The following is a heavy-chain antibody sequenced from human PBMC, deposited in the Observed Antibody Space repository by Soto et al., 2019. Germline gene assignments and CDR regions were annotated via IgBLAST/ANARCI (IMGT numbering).Heavy chain of an antibody. J-gene: IGHJ6*02. CDR2: FDPSDSYT. CDR1: GNSFNNW. Sequence: GESLKISCKGLGNSFNNWIGWVRQMPGKGLEWMGRFDPSDSYTNYSPSFQGHVTISADKSISTAYLQWSSLKASDTAMYYCARMTTQYGMDVWGQGTTVTV. CDR3: ARMTTQYGMDV. V-gene: IGHV5-10-1*01. D-gene: IGHD4-17*01.